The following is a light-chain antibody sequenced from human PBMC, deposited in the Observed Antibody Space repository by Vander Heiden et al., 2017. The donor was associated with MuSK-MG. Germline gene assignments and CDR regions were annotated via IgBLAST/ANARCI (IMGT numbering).Light chain of an antibody. Sequence: EIVLTQSPGTLSLSPGESATLSCRASQRVSSSSLAWDQQKPGQAPRLLIYGASTRDAAIQDRFSGSGAGTAFTLTRSRLETEDFEGYDCQNYGTYTFGQGTKVEIK. J-gene: IGKJ2*01. CDR3: QNYGTYT. CDR1: QRVSSSS. V-gene: IGKV3-20*01. CDR2: GAS.